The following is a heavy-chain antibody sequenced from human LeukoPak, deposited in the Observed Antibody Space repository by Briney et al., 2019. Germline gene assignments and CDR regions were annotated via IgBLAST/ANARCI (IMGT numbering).Heavy chain of an antibody. V-gene: IGHV4-38-2*02. D-gene: IGHD7-27*01. J-gene: IGHJ5*02. CDR2: IYHSGST. CDR1: GYSISSGYY. CDR3: ASLKLGAFNWFDP. Sequence: KPSETLSLTCTVSGYSISSGYYWGWIRQPPGKGLEWIGSIYHSGSTYYNPSLKSRVTISVDTSKNQFSLKLSSVTAADTAVYYCASLKLGAFNWFDPWGQGTLVTVSS.